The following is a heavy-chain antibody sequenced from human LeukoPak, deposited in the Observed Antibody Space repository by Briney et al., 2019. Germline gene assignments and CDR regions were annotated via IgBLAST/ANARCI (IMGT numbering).Heavy chain of an antibody. CDR1: GFTFSSYE. CDR2: ISSSDSTM. D-gene: IGHD4-23*01. V-gene: IGHV3-48*03. CDR3: ARDYGGSSPFDY. Sequence: GGSLRLSCAASGFTFSSYEMHWVRQPPGKGLEWVSYISSSDSTMYYADSVKGRFTISRDNAKNSLYLQMNSLRAEDTAVYYCARDYGGSSPFDYWGQGTLVTVSS. J-gene: IGHJ4*02.